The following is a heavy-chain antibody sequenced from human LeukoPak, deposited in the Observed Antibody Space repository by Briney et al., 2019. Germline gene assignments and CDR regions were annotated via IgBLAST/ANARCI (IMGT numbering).Heavy chain of an antibody. D-gene: IGHD2-2*01. CDR2: IYYSGST. V-gene: IGHV4-59*01. CDR3: ARAVVPAGRHYYYGMDV. CDR1: GGSISSYY. Sequence: SETLSLTCTVSGGSISSYYWSWIRQPPGKGLEWIGYIYYSGSTNYNPSLKSRVTISVDTPKNQFSLKLSSVTAADTAVYYCARAVVPAGRHYYYGMDVWGQGTTVTVSS. J-gene: IGHJ6*02.